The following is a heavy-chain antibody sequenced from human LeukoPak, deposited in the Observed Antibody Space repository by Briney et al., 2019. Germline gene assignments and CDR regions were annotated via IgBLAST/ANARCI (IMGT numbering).Heavy chain of an antibody. Sequence: GGSLRLSCAASGFTFSSYGMSWVRQAPGKGLEWVSAISGSGGSTYYADSVKGRFTISRDNAKNSLYLQMNSLRAEDTAVYYCARFVVVVAAPENWFDPWGQGTLVTVSS. J-gene: IGHJ5*02. CDR3: ARFVVVVAAPENWFDP. CDR2: ISGSGGST. D-gene: IGHD2-15*01. CDR1: GFTFSSYG. V-gene: IGHV3-23*01.